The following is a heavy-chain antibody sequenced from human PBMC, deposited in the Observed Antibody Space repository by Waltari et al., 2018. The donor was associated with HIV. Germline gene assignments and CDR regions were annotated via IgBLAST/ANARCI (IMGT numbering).Heavy chain of an antibody. CDR2: IRSRIYGGAT. Sequence: EVQLVEFGGGLVQPGRSLRISCTGFGFSFGDFPISWFRRAPGKGLEWVGLIRSRIYGGATEYAASAKGRFTISRDDLKSVAYLQMNSLKTEDTAVYYCTRSSTLDYWGQGTLVTVSS. J-gene: IGHJ4*02. D-gene: IGHD6-19*01. CDR3: TRSSTLDY. V-gene: IGHV3-49*03. CDR1: GFSFGDFP.